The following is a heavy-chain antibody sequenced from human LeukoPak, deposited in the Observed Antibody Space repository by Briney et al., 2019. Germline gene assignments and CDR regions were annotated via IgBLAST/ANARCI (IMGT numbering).Heavy chain of an antibody. CDR3: AKDPRIAAAGIFDY. CDR1: GFTVSSNY. J-gene: IGHJ4*02. D-gene: IGHD6-13*01. Sequence: GGSLRLSCAASGFTVSSNYMSWVRQAPGKGLEWVSAISGSGGSTYCADSVKGRFTISRDNSKNTLYLQMNSLRAEDTAVYYCAKDPRIAAAGIFDYWGQGTLVTVSS. CDR2: ISGSGGST. V-gene: IGHV3-23*01.